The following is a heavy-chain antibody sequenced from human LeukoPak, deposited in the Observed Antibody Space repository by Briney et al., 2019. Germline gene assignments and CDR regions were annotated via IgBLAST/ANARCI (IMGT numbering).Heavy chain of an antibody. CDR1: GFTFTAYL. V-gene: IGHV3-30-3*01. J-gene: IGHJ4*02. CDR3: VRESEYYFDHSASFDY. D-gene: IGHD3-22*01. Sequence: GRSLRLSCAASGFTFTAYLIHWVRQAPGKGLEWVAVMSSDGNSMFYADSVKGRFTISRHNSKNTLYLPMNRLRAEDTAVYYCVRESEYYFDHSASFDYWGQGTLVTVSS. CDR2: MSSDGNSM.